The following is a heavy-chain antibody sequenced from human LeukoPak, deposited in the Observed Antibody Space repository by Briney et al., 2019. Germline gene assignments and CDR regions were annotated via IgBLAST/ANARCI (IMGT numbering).Heavy chain of an antibody. CDR3: AKESWFGKPSLDH. J-gene: IGHJ4*02. CDR2: INARATSP. Sequence: PGGSLRLSCAASGFTFSNYAMSWVRQAPGKGLEWLASINARATSPYYADSVKGRFAISRDNSENTLHLQMTSLRADDTAVYYCAKESWFGKPSLDHWGQGALVIVSA. D-gene: IGHD3-16*01. V-gene: IGHV3-23*01. CDR1: GFTFSNYA.